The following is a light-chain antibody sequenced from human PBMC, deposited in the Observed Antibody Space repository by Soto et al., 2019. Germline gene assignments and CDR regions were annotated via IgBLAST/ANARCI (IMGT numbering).Light chain of an antibody. J-gene: IGKJ1*01. CDR1: QSVSSY. CDR3: QQRSTWWT. CDR2: DAI. Sequence: EIVMTQSPVTLSVSPGERATLSCRASQSVSSYLAWYQQKPGQAPMLLIYDAINRATGIPARFSGGGSGTDFTLTISSLEPEDFAVYYCQQRSTWWTFGQGTKVDIK. V-gene: IGKV3-11*01.